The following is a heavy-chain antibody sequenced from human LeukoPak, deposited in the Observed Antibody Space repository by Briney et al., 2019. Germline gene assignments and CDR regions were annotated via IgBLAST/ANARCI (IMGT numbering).Heavy chain of an antibody. D-gene: IGHD4-23*01. J-gene: IGHJ6*02. CDR3: ARAVIRGMDV. CDR2: ISWNSGSI. Sequence: PGGSLRLSCAASGFTFDDYAMHWVRQAPGKGLEWVSGISWNSGSIGYADSVKGRFTISRDNAKNSLYLQMNSLRAEDTAVYYCARAVIRGMDVWGQGTTVTVSS. V-gene: IGHV3-9*01. CDR1: GFTFDDYA.